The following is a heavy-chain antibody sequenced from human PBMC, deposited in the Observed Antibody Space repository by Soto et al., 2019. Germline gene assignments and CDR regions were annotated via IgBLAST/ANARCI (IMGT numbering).Heavy chain of an antibody. Sequence: PGGSLRLSCAASGFSFTSYAMSWVRQAPGKGLEWVSSISGSGGSTYYADSVKGRFTISRDNSKNTLYLQMSSLRAEDTAVYYFARLYGDVSPFDYWGQGTLVTVSS. V-gene: IGHV3-23*01. CDR3: ARLYGDVSPFDY. CDR1: GFSFTSYA. J-gene: IGHJ4*02. CDR2: ISGSGGST. D-gene: IGHD3-10*01.